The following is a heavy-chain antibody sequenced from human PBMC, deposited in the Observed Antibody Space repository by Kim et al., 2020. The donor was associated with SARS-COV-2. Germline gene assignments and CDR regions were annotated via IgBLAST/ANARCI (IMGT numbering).Heavy chain of an antibody. D-gene: IGHD6-19*01. CDR2: FSYNKRT. CDR3: ARLPDITGWPFDY. Sequence: SETLSLTCTISGASISDDYWTWIRQPPGKGLEWIGYFSYNKRTSYNPSLKSRVSMSLDTSRNQFSLKLNSVTAADTAVYYCARLPDITGWPFDYWAQGTPVTVSS. CDR1: GASISDDY. V-gene: IGHV4-59*08. J-gene: IGHJ4*02.